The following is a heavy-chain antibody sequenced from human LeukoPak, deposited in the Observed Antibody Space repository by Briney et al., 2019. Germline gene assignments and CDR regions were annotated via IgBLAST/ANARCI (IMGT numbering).Heavy chain of an antibody. CDR1: GFTFSSYG. J-gene: IGHJ4*02. CDR3: AKVLVAFRGRTSITMIVVVITFPNFDY. D-gene: IGHD3-22*01. Sequence: GGSLRLSCAASGFTFSSYGMHWVRQAPGKGLEWVAVIWYDGSNKYYADSVKGRFTISRDNSKNTLYLQMNSLRAEDTAVYYCAKVLVAFRGRTSITMIVVVITFPNFDYWGQGTLVTVSS. CDR2: IWYDGSNK. V-gene: IGHV3-33*06.